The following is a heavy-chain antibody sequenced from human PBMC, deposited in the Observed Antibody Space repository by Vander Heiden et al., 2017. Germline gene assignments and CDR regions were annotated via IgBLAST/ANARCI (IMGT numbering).Heavy chain of an antibody. CDR3: AREGQLLANPRFGWYFDL. CDR2: ISSSSSYI. D-gene: IGHD2-2*01. V-gene: IGHV3-21*01. J-gene: IGHJ2*01. Sequence: EVQLVESGGGLVKPGGSLRLSCAASGFTFSSYSMNWVRQAPGKGLEWVSSISSSSSYIYYADSVKGRVTISRDNAKNSLYRQMNSLRAEETAVYYCAREGQLLANPRFGWYFDLWGRGTLVTVSS. CDR1: GFTFSSYS.